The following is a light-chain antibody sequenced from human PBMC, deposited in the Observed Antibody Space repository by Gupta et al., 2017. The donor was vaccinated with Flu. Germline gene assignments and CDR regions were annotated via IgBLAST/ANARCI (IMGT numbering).Light chain of an antibody. Sequence: ENVFTQSPATPFLSLGERATLSCRASQSISNLAWYQHNPGQAPRLLISDASNRATGIPARFSGGGSGTDFTLTISSLEPEDFAVYYCQQRTNWPRMYTFGQGTKLEI. CDR3: QQRTNWPRMYT. V-gene: IGKV3-11*01. J-gene: IGKJ2*01. CDR2: DAS. CDR1: QSISN.